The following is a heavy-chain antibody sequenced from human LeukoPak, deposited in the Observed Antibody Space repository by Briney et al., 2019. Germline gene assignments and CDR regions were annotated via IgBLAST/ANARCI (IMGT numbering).Heavy chain of an antibody. Sequence: GGSLRLSCAASGFTVSSNYMSWVRQAPGKGLEWVSVIYSGGNTYYADSVKGRFTISRDNSKNTLYLQMNSLRAEDTAVYYCAKAPSGVVTPDYWGQGTLVIVSS. V-gene: IGHV3-53*01. J-gene: IGHJ4*02. CDR1: GFTVSSNY. CDR3: AKAPSGVVTPDY. D-gene: IGHD4-23*01. CDR2: IYSGGNT.